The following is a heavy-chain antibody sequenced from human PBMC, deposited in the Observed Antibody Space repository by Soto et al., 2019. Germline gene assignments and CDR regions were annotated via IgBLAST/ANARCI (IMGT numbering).Heavy chain of an antibody. V-gene: IGHV1-46*04. CDR3: AVVGTCLRGDV. CDR2: INPDGGGT. D-gene: IGHD2-15*01. J-gene: IGHJ6*04. Sequence: QVQLVQSGAEVKKPGASVKVSCKASGYTFTSYYMHWVRLAPGQGLEWMGIINPDGGGTSYAQHLQGRVIMTRDTSTSTVYMEMSSLRSEDTAVDYCAVVGTCLRGDVWGDGTTFTATS. CDR1: GYTFTSYY.